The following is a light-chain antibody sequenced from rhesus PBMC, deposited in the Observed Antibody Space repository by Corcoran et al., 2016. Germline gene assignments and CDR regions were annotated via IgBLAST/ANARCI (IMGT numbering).Light chain of an antibody. CDR1: ENVNNY. V-gene: IGKV1-74*01. CDR3: QHGYGTPLT. Sequence: DIQMTQSPSSLSASVGDRVTITCRASENVNNYLNWYQQKPGKTHNLLNYKASTLQSGVPSRFSGSGAGTDYTFTISSLQPEDVATYYCQHGYGTPLTFGGGTKVELK. CDR2: KAS. J-gene: IGKJ4*01.